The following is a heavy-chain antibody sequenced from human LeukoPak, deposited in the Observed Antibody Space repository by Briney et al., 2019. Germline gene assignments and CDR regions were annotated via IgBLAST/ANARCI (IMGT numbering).Heavy chain of an antibody. D-gene: IGHD3-3*01. Sequence: TGGSLRLSCAASGFTFSSYSMNWVRQAPGKGLGWVSPISCSSSYIYYADSVKGRFTISRDNAKNSLYLQMNSLRAEDTAVYYCARDGAWAIFGVVSRNDAFDIWGQGTMVTVSS. CDR3: ARDGAWAIFGVVSRNDAFDI. CDR1: GFTFSSYS. J-gene: IGHJ3*02. CDR2: ISCSSSYI. V-gene: IGHV3-21*01.